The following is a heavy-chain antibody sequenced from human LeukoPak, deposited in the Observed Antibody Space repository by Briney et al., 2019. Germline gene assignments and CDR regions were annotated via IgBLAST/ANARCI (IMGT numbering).Heavy chain of an antibody. CDR2: FERGGHT. V-gene: IGHV3-53*01. CDR1: GFIVSSSY. J-gene: IGHJ4*02. D-gene: IGHD2-21*02. CDR3: AKGDTDCTCPGY. Sequence: GGSLRLSCAASGFIVSSSYMSWVRQTPGKGLEWVSTFERGGHTAYADSVKGRLTISRDVSENTIYLQMNSLRVEDTAVYYCAKGDTDCTCPGYWGQGTLVTVSS.